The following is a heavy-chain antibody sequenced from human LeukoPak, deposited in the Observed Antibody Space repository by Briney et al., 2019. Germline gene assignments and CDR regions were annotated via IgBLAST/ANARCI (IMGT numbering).Heavy chain of an antibody. D-gene: IGHD3-22*01. CDR2: ISSSSSNI. CDR3: VRAGGYYYDSSGYALDD. Sequence: KPGGSLRLSCAASGFTFARYSMNWVRQAPGKGLEWVSSISSSSSNIYYADAVTGRFTISRDNAKNSLYLQMNSLRAEDTAVYYCVRAGGYYYDSSGYALDDWGHGTLVTVSS. CDR1: GFTFARYS. J-gene: IGHJ4*01. V-gene: IGHV3-21*01.